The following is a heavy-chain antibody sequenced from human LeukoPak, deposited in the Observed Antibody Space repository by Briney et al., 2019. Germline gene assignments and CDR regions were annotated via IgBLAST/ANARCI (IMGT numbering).Heavy chain of an antibody. J-gene: IGHJ4*02. Sequence: SGGSLRLSCAASGFTFSSYSMNWVRQAPGKGLEWVSSISSSSSYIYYADSVKGRFTISRDNAKNSLYLQMNSLRAEDTAVYYCARDMDGYNSRFDYWRQGTLVTVSS. CDR2: ISSSSSYI. CDR1: GFTFSSYS. V-gene: IGHV3-21*01. D-gene: IGHD5-24*01. CDR3: ARDMDGYNSRFDY.